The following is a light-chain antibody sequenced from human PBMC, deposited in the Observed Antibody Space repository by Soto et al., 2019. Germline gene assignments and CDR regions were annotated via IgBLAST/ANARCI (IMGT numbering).Light chain of an antibody. CDR1: SSDVGGYNY. J-gene: IGLJ2*01. Sequence: SALTQPASVSGSPGQSITISCTGTSSDVGGYNYVSWYQHHPGKAPKLIIFEVSHRPSGVSNRFSGSKSGNTASLTISGLQTEDEADYYCTSYTRTRNLLFGGGTKLTVL. CDR2: EVS. V-gene: IGLV2-14*01. CDR3: TSYTRTRNLL.